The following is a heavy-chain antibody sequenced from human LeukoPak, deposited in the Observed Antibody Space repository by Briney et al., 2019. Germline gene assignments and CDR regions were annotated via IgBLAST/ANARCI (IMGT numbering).Heavy chain of an antibody. V-gene: IGHV3-23*01. CDR1: GFTFNDYA. J-gene: IGHJ4*02. D-gene: IGHD3-16*01. CDR2: IGARSGTT. CDR3: VRGGVDY. Sequence: QPGGSLRLSCAASGFTFNDYAMIWARQAPGKGLDWVSSIGARSGTTYYADSVKGRFTISRDNSKNTLSLQMNSLRAEDTAVYYCVRGGVDYWGQGTLVTASS.